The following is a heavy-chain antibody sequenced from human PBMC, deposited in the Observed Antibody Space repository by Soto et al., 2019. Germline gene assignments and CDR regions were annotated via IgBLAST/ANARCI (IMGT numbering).Heavy chain of an antibody. CDR2: MYYSGIT. Sequence: WETLSLTCAVSGGSVRSIYYYWTWVRHPPGKGPEWIGYMYYSGITNYNPSLKSRVTMSVDTSTNQFSLKLSSVTPADTAVYYCATDRVVGVTAFGIWGQGTMVTVSS. CDR1: GGSVRSIYYY. J-gene: IGHJ3*02. CDR3: ATDRVVGVTAFGI. D-gene: IGHD1-26*01. V-gene: IGHV4-61*01.